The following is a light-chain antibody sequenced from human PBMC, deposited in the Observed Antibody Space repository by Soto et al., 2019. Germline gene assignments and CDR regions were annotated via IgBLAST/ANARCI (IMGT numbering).Light chain of an antibody. Sequence: QSALTQPASVSGSPGQSITISCTGTSTDVGRYNYVSWYQQHPGQAPKLMVYDVSNRPSWVSNRFSGFKSGITASLTISGLQAEDEADYYCPSYTSDSTYVFGTGTKVTVL. CDR3: PSYTSDSTYV. V-gene: IGLV2-14*01. CDR2: DVS. CDR1: STDVGRYNY. J-gene: IGLJ1*01.